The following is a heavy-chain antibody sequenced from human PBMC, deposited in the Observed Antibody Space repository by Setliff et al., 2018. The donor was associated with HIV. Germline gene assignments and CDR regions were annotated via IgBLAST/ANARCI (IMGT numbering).Heavy chain of an antibody. CDR2: TSAYNGNT. V-gene: IGHV1-18*01. CDR3: ARDSNPRRSWYSGDAFDI. CDR1: GYTFISYG. Sequence: GASVKVSCKASGYTFISYGISWVRQAPGQGLEWMGWTSAYNGNTNYAQKLQGRVTMTTDTSTSTAYMELRSLRSDDTAVYYCARDSNPRRSWYSGDAFDIWGQGTMVTVSS. D-gene: IGHD6-13*01. J-gene: IGHJ3*02.